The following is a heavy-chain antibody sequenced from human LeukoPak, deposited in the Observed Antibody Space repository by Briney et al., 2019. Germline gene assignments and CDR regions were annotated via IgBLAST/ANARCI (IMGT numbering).Heavy chain of an antibody. CDR3: AVHIVVVTATTPHY. CDR1: GFTFSSHS. V-gene: IGHV3-21*04. CDR2: ISSSSSYI. D-gene: IGHD2-21*02. Sequence: GGSLRLSCAASGFTFSSHSMNWVRQAPGKGLEWVSSISSSSSYIYYADSVKGRFTISRDNAKNSLYLQMNSLRAEDTAVYYCAVHIVVVTATTPHYWGQGTLVTVSS. J-gene: IGHJ4*02.